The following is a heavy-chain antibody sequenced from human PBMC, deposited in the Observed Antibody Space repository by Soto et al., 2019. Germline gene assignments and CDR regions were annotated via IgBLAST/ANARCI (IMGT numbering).Heavy chain of an antibody. CDR1: GGSFSGYY. J-gene: IGHJ4*02. D-gene: IGHD6-19*01. CDR3: ARGVANTSAWPFHC. V-gene: IGHV4-34*02. Sequence: QVQLQQWGAGLLKPSETLSLTCAVYGGSFSGYYWRWIRQPPGKGLEWIGEINHSGNSNSHPSLKSRVTFSVDTSRNHFSLILSSVTASDAAVYYCARGVANTSAWPFHCWVQGTLVTVSS. CDR2: INHSGNS.